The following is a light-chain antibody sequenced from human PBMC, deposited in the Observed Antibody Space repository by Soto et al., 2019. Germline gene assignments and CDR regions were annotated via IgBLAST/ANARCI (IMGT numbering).Light chain of an antibody. V-gene: IGKV3-15*01. J-gene: IGKJ2*01. CDR1: QSVRSN. CDR3: QQYNHWSQYT. CDR2: DAS. Sequence: EIVMTQSPATLSASPGETVTLSCRASQSVRSNLAWYQQKPGQAPRLLIYDASTMATGIPTRFSGSGSGTELTLTIKSLQSEDFAIYYCQQYNHWSQYTFGQGTKLEMK.